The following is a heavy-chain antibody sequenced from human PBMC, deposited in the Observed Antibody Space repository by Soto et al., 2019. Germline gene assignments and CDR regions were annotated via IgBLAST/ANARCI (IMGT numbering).Heavy chain of an antibody. CDR1: GGTFSSYA. CDR2: IIPIFGTA. D-gene: IGHD5-18*01. CDR3: ARLPWIQLWFRSRDGMDV. V-gene: IGHV1-69*13. J-gene: IGHJ6*02. Sequence: GASVKVSCKASGGTFSSYAISWVRQAPGQGLEWMGGIIPIFGTANYAQKFQGRVTITADESTSTAYMELSSVTAADTAVYYCARLPWIQLWFRSRDGMDVWGQGTTVTVSS.